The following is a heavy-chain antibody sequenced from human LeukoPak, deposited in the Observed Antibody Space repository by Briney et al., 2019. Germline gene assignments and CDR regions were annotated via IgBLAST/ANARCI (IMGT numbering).Heavy chain of an antibody. J-gene: IGHJ5*02. V-gene: IGHV4-34*01. Sequence: SEILSLTCAVYGGSFSDYYWSWFRQPPGKGLEWIGEINHSGSINYNPSLKSRVTISVDTSKNQFSLKLSSVTAADTAVYYCARGLRRRSMIAVSRRALWFDPWGQGTLVTVSS. CDR1: GGSFSDYY. CDR2: INHSGSI. D-gene: IGHD3-22*01. CDR3: ARGLRRRSMIAVSRRALWFDP.